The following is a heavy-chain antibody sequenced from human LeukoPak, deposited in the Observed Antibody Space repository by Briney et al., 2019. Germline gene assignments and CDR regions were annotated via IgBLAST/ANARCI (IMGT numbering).Heavy chain of an antibody. CDR3: ATVPIVVVPAAFDY. V-gene: IGHV1-8*01. CDR2: MNPNSGNT. J-gene: IGHJ4*02. Sequence: ASVKVSCKASGYTFTSYDINWVRQATGQGLEWMGWMNPNSGNTGYAQKFQGRVTMTEDTSTDTAYMELSSLRSEDTAVYYCATVPIVVVPAAFDYWGQGTLVTVSS. CDR1: GYTFTSYD. D-gene: IGHD2-2*01.